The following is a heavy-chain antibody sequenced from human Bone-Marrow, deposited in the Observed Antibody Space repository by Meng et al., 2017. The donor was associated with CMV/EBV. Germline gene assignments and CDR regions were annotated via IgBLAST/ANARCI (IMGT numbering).Heavy chain of an antibody. Sequence: GESLKISCAASGFTFSSYSMNWVRQAPGKGLEWVAGLNWNGGSTDYADSVKGRFTISRDNARNSLYLQMNSLRAEDTAVYYCAKVPVGASSKTHFDYWGQGTLVTVSS. J-gene: IGHJ4*02. CDR3: AKVPVGASSKTHFDY. D-gene: IGHD1-26*01. CDR1: GFTFSSYS. V-gene: IGHV3-20*04. CDR2: LNWNGGST.